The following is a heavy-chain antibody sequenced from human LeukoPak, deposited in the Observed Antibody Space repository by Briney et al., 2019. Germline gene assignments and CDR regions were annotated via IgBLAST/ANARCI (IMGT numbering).Heavy chain of an antibody. CDR3: ARLDIAAAGE. Sequence: GGSLRLSCAASGFTFSSYAMSWVRQAPGKGLEWVSGLTGSGGNTYYADSVKGRFTISRDNSKNTLSLQMNSLRAEDTAFYYCARLDIAAAGEWGQGTLVTVSS. D-gene: IGHD6-13*01. J-gene: IGHJ4*02. CDR2: LTGSGGNT. CDR1: GFTFSSYA. V-gene: IGHV3-23*01.